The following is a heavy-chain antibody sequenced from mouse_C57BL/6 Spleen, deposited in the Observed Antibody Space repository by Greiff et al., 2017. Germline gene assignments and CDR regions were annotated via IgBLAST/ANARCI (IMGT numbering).Heavy chain of an antibody. Sequence: QVQLQQSGAELVKPGASVKLSCKASGYNFTSYWMHWVKQRPGQGLEWIGMIHPNSGSTNYNEKFKSKATLTVDKSSSTAYMQLSSLTSEDSAVYYCARAYYSNYLDYWGQGTTLTVSS. CDR2: IHPNSGST. J-gene: IGHJ2*01. CDR1: GYNFTSYW. CDR3: ARAYYSNYLDY. V-gene: IGHV1-64*01. D-gene: IGHD2-5*01.